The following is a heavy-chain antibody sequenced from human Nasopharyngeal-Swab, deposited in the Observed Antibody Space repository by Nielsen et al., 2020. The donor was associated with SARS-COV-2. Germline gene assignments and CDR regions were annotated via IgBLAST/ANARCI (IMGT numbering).Heavy chain of an antibody. D-gene: IGHD5-24*01. J-gene: IGHJ6*02. CDR3: AKSRDGYNSKGMDV. CDR2: IYHSGST. Sequence: WIRQPPGKGLEWIGEIYHSGSTNYNPSLKSRVTISVDKSKNQFSLKLSSVTAADTAIYYCAKSRDGYNSKGMDVWGQGTTVTVSS. V-gene: IGHV4-4*02.